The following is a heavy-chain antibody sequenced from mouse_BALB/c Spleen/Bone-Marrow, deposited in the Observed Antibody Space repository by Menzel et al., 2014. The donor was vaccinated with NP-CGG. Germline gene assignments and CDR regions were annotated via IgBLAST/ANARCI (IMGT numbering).Heavy chain of an antibody. Sequence: QVQLKQSGAELVRPGSSVKISCKASGYAFSSYWMNWVKQRPGQGLEWIGQIYPGGGDANYNGDFKGKATLTADKSSSTAYKQLSSLTSEDSAVYFCARWYRDPHFAMDYWGPGTSVTVSS. J-gene: IGHJ4*01. V-gene: IGHV1-80*01. CDR2: IYPGGGDA. CDR3: ARWYRDPHFAMDY. D-gene: IGHD2-14*01. CDR1: GYAFSSYW.